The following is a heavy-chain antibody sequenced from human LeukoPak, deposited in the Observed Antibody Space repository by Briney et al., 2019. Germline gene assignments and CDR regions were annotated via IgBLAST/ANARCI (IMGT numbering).Heavy chain of an antibody. V-gene: IGHV3-7*03. CDR2: INSDGSEG. Sequence: PGGSLRLSCAVSGFTFSGFWMSWSRQAPGKGLEWVASINSDGSEGYYADVVKGRFTISRDNSKNTLYLQMNSLRAEDTAVYYCAKCDSSSLYYYYGMDVWGQGTMVTVSS. J-gene: IGHJ6*02. D-gene: IGHD6-6*01. CDR3: AKCDSSSLYYYYGMDV. CDR1: GFTFSGFW.